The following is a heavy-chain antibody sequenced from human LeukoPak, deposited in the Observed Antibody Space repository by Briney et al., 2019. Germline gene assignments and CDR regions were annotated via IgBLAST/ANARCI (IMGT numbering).Heavy chain of an antibody. CDR3: ARLRGYGGNYDAFDI. V-gene: IGHV1-2*06. D-gene: IGHD4/OR15-4a*01. J-gene: IGHJ3*02. CDR1: GYTFTGYY. Sequence: GASVKVSCKASGYTFTGYYMHWVRQAPGQGLEWMGRINPNSGGTNYAQKFQGRVTMTRDTSISTAYMELSRLRSDDTAVYYCARLRGYGGNYDAFDIWGQGTMVTVSP. CDR2: INPNSGGT.